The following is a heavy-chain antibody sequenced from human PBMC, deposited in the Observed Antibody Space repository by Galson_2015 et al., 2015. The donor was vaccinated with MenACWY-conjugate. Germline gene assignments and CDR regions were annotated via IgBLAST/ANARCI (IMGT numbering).Heavy chain of an antibody. J-gene: IGHJ4*02. CDR2: IYPGDSNT. D-gene: IGHD2-8*01. CDR1: GYSFASYW. V-gene: IGHV5-51*01. CDR3: ARQDCTSAYSQFDY. Sequence: QSGAEVKKPGESLKISCEGSGYSFASYWIAWVRQMPGKGLEWMGVIYPGDSNTKYSPSLQGLLTISADKSISTAYLQWSSLKASDTAMYYCARQDCTSAYSQFDYWGQGTLVTVSS.